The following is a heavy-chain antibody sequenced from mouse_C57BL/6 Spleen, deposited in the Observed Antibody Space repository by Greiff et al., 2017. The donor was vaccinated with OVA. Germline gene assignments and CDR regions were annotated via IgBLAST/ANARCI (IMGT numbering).Heavy chain of an antibody. J-gene: IGHJ1*03. Sequence: QVHVKQPGAELVRPGSSVKLSCKASGYTFTSYWMDWVKQRPGQGLEWIGNIYPSDSETHYNQKFKDKATLTVDKSSSTAYMQLSSLTSEDSAVYYCARGGLGIGYFDVWGTGTTVTVSS. D-gene: IGHD4-1*01. V-gene: IGHV1-61*01. CDR3: ARGGLGIGYFDV. CDR2: IYPSDSET. CDR1: GYTFTSYW.